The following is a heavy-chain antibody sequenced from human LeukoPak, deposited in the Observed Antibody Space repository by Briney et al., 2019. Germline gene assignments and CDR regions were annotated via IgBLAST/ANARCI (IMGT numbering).Heavy chain of an antibody. CDR3: AKDSAVWGSLNYFDP. J-gene: IGHJ5*02. Sequence: ASVKVSCKASGYTFTSYDINWVRQATGQGLEWMGWMNPNSGNTGYAQKFQGRVTITRNTSISTAYMELSSLRSEDTAVYYCAKDSAVWGSLNYFDPWGQGTLVTVSS. V-gene: IGHV1-8*03. CDR2: MNPNSGNT. D-gene: IGHD3-16*01. CDR1: GYTFTSYD.